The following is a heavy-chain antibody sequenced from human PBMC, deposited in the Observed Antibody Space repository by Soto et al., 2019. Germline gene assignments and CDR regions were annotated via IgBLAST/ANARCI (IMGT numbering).Heavy chain of an antibody. CDR2: ISYDGSNK. V-gene: IGHV3-30-3*01. CDR1: GFTFTSYA. J-gene: IGHJ4*02. Sequence: QVQLVESGGDVVQPGRSLRLSCAASGFTFTSYAMHWVRQAPGKGLEWVAHISYDGSNKHYADSLKGRFTISRDNSKNTLFLQMDSLRADDTAVYYCVRGDSTSAGDWGQGTLVTVSS. D-gene: IGHD6-6*01. CDR3: VRGDSTSAGD.